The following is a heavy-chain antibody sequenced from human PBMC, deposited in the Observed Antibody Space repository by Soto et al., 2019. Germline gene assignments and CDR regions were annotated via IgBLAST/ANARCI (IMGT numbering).Heavy chain of an antibody. CDR2: IIPIFGTA. V-gene: IGHV1-69*13. Sequence: SVKVSCKASGYTFTSYGISWVRQAPGQGLEWMGGIIPIFGTANYAQKFQGRVTITADESTSTAYMELSSLRSEDTAVYYCARSYAGIVGATKKDYWGQGTLVTVSS. CDR3: ARSYAGIVGATKKDY. D-gene: IGHD1-26*01. J-gene: IGHJ4*02. CDR1: GYTFTSYG.